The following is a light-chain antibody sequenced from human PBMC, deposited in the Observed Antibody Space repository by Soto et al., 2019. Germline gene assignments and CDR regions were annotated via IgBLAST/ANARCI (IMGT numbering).Light chain of an antibody. Sequence: DIQLTQSPSFLSASVGDRVTITCRASQGISSYLAWYQQKPRKAPKLLIYAASTLQSGVPSRFSDSRSGTEFTLTISSLQPEDFATYYCQQINSYPPGVTFGGGTKVEIK. CDR2: AAS. V-gene: IGKV1-9*01. CDR1: QGISSY. CDR3: QQINSYPPGVT. J-gene: IGKJ4*01.